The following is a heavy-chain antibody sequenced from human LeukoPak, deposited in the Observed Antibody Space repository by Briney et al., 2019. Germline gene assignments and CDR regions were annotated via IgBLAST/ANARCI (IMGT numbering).Heavy chain of an antibody. D-gene: IGHD3-9*01. CDR1: GFTFNSYS. Sequence: PGGSLRLSCAASGFTFNSYSMNWVRQAPGKGLEWVSSISSSSSYIYYADSVKGRFTISRDNAKNSLYLQMNSLRAEDTAVYYCARDDTYYDILTGYYPHYFDYWGQGTLVTVST. V-gene: IGHV3-21*01. CDR3: ARDDTYYDILTGYYPHYFDY. J-gene: IGHJ4*02. CDR2: ISSSSSYI.